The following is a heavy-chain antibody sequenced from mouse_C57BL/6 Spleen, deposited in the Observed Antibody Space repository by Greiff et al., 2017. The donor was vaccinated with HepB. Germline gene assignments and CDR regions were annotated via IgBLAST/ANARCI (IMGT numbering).Heavy chain of an antibody. CDR2: IDPEDGET. CDR1: GFNIKDYY. Sequence: EVMLVESGAELVKPGASVKLSCTASGFNIKDYYMHWVKQRTEQGLEWIGRIDPEDGETKYAPKFQGKATITAATSSNPAYLQLSSLTSDDTAVYYCALSSLHVRYFDVWGTGTTVTVSS. D-gene: IGHD6-5*01. V-gene: IGHV14-2*01. J-gene: IGHJ1*03. CDR3: ALSSLHVRYFDV.